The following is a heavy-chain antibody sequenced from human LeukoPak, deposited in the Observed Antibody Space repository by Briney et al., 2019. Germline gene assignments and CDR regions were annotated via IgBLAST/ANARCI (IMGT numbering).Heavy chain of an antibody. Sequence: GGSLRLSCAASGFTVSSNYMSWVRQAPGKGLEWISVIYSGGSTYYADSVKGRFTISRDNSKNTLYLQMNSLRADDTAVYYCARVAGQWLVPNYLDYWGQGTLVTVSS. J-gene: IGHJ4*02. CDR2: IYSGGST. CDR1: GFTVSSNY. CDR3: ARVAGQWLVPNYLDY. D-gene: IGHD6-19*01. V-gene: IGHV3-53*01.